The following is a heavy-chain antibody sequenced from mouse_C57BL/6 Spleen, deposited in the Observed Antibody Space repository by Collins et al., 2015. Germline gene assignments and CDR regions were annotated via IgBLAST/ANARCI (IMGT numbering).Heavy chain of an antibody. Sequence: EVQLQQSGPVLVKPGASVKMSCKASGYTFTDYYMNWVKQSHGKSLEWIGVINPYNGGTSYNQKFKGKATLTVDKSSSTAYMELNSLTSEDSAVYYCARKTLYYYGSLDYWGQGTTLTVSS. J-gene: IGHJ2*01. CDR1: GYTFTDYY. D-gene: IGHD1-1*01. CDR3: ARKTLYYYGSLDY. CDR2: INPYNGGT. V-gene: IGHV1-19*01.